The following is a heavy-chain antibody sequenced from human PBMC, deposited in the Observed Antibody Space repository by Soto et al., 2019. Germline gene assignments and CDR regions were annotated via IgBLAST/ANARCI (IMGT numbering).Heavy chain of an antibody. J-gene: IGHJ4*02. CDR2: IYYSGST. CDR1: GVSISSYY. D-gene: IGHD3-22*01. V-gene: IGHV4-59*01. CDR3: ARSRGGYFDY. Sequence: SETLSLTCTVSGVSISSYYWSWIRQPPGKGLEWIGYIYYSGSTNYNPSLKSRVTISVDTSKNQFSLMLSSVTAADTAVYYCARSRGGYFDYWGQGTLVTVSS.